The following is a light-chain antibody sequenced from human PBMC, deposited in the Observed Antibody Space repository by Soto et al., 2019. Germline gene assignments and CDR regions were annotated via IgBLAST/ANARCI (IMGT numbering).Light chain of an antibody. J-gene: IGLJ2*01. V-gene: IGLV4-69*01. Sequence: QPVLTQSPSASASPGASVKFTCTLSSGHTNYAIAWHQQQPEKGPRYLMKVNSDGSHNKGDGIPDRFSGSSSGAERYLTISSLQSEDEADYYCQTWGTGVVFGGGTKLTVL. CDR3: QTWGTGVV. CDR1: SGHTNYA. CDR2: VNSDGSH.